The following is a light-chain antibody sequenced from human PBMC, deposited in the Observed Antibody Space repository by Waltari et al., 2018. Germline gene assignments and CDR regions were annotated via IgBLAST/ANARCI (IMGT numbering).Light chain of an antibody. J-gene: IGKJ3*01. V-gene: IGKV1-5*03. CDR2: KVS. Sequence: DIHMTQSPSTLSASVGDRVTITCRASQSVSPWLAWHQQRPGKAPRVLIYKVSTLASGVPSRFSGSGSGTEFTLTISSLQPDDFATYYCQQHNGNFGPGTKVDI. CDR3: QQHNGN. CDR1: QSVSPW.